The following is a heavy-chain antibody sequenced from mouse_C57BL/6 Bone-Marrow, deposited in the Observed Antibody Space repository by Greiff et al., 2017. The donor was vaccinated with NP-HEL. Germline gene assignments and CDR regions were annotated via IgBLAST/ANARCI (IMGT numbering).Heavy chain of an antibody. CDR1: GYTFTDYY. D-gene: IGHD1-1*01. J-gene: IGHJ3*01. Sequence: QVQLKESGPELVKPGASVKISCKASGYTFTDYYINWVKQRPGQGLEWIGWIFPGSGSTYYNEKFKGKATLTVDKSSSTAYMLLSSLTSEDSAVYFCARPSLITTVVPFAYWGQGTLVTVSA. V-gene: IGHV1-75*01. CDR3: ARPSLITTVVPFAY. CDR2: IFPGSGST.